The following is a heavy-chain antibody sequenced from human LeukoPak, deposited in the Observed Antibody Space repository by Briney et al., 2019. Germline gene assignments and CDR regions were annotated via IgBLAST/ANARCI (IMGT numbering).Heavy chain of an antibody. D-gene: IGHD3-9*01. CDR1: GFTFSSYA. V-gene: IGHV3-23*01. Sequence: PGGSLRLSCAASGFTFSSYAMSWVRQAPGQGLEWVTAIGGSSGNTYYTASVKGRFTISRDNSKNTLYLQLNSLRAEDTAVYYCARVSYYDVLSPSYYFDYWGQGTLVTVSS. CDR3: ARVSYYDVLSPSYYFDY. J-gene: IGHJ4*02. CDR2: IGGSSGNT.